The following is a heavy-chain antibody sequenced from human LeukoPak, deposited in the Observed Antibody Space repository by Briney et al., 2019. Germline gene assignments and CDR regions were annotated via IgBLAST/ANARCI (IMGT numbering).Heavy chain of an antibody. V-gene: IGHV3-7*01. CDR2: IKEDGTRK. Sequence: GGSLRLSCAASGFTFSSNAMCWVRQAPGKGLEWVANIKEDGTRKNYMDSVKGRFTISRDNAKNSLYLQMNSLRAEDTAVYYCARASSWADWGQGTLVTVSS. D-gene: IGHD1-26*01. CDR3: ARASSWAD. CDR1: GFTFSSNA. J-gene: IGHJ4*02.